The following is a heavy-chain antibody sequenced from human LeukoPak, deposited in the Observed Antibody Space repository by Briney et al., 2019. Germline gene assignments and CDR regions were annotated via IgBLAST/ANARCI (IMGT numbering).Heavy chain of an antibody. Sequence: PSETLSLTCTVSGGFISSYYWSWIRQPPGKGLEWIGYIYYSGSTNYNPSLKSRVTISVDTSKNQFSLKLSSVAAADTAVYYCARLGTLVVPAATVYYGMDVWGQGTTVTVSS. CDR3: ARLGTLVVPAATVYYGMDV. CDR1: GGFISSYY. V-gene: IGHV4-59*08. J-gene: IGHJ6*02. CDR2: IYYSGST. D-gene: IGHD2-2*01.